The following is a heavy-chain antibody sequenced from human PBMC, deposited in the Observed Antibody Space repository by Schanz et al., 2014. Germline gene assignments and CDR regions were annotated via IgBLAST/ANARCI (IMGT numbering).Heavy chain of an antibody. CDR3: AKDDTQVNGMDV. V-gene: IGHV3-30*18. J-gene: IGHJ6*02. Sequence: QVQLVESGGTLVKPGGSLRLSCVVSGFTFSDYYMSWIRQAPGKGLEWVAIISYDGRHKNYADSVKGRFTISRDNSKNTLHLQMNSLRVEDTAVYYCAKDDTQVNGMDVWGQGTTVTVSS. CDR1: GFTFSDYY. CDR2: ISYDGRHK.